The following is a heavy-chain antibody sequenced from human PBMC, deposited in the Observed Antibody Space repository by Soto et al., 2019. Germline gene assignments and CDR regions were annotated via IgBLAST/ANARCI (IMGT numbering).Heavy chain of an antibody. CDR1: GGSVSNSNYY. V-gene: IGHV4-39*01. CDR3: VSQRTSVLTQAYFDY. CDR2: VYYRGRS. Sequence: SETLSLTCTVSGGSVSNSNYYWGWIRQSPGKGLEWIGSVYYRGRSYSKSPVKSRVTISVDTSKNQFSLNLNSVTASDTAVYYCVSQRTSVLTQAYFDYWGPGALVTVSS. D-gene: IGHD2-8*01. J-gene: IGHJ4*02.